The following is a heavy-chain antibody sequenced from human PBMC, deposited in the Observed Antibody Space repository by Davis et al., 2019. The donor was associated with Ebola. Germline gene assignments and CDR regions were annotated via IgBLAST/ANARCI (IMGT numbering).Heavy chain of an antibody. CDR1: GFTFSSYS. CDR3: ARGFGAAGIHRGFDY. Sequence: PGGSLRLSCAASGFTFSSYSMNWVRQAPGKGLEWVSSISSSSSYIYYADSVKGRFTISRDNAKNSLYLQMNSLRAEDTAVYYCARGFGAAGIHRGFDYWGQGTLVTVSS. D-gene: IGHD6-13*01. V-gene: IGHV3-21*01. CDR2: ISSSSSYI. J-gene: IGHJ4*02.